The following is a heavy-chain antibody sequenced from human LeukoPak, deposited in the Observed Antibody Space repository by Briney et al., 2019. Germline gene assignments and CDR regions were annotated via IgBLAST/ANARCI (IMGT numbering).Heavy chain of an antibody. V-gene: IGHV3-21*01. Sequence: GGALRLSRAASGFTFSSYSKNWVPQAPGKGLGLVSSISSSSSYIYYADSVRGRFTISRDNAKNSLYLQMNSLRAEDTAVYYCASEYDSSGSFDYWGQGTLVTVSS. CDR3: ASEYDSSGSFDY. D-gene: IGHD3-22*01. J-gene: IGHJ4*02. CDR1: GFTFSSYS. CDR2: ISSSSSYI.